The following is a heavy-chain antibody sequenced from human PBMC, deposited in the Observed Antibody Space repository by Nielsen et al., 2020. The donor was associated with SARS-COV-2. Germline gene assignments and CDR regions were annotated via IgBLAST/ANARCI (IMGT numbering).Heavy chain of an antibody. Sequence: SETLSLTCTVSGGSISSYYWSWIRQPAGKGLEWIGRIYTSGSTNYNPSLKSRVTISVDTSKNQFSLKLSSVTAADTAVYYCARHFDYGSGSYPFDYWGQGTLVTVSS. CDR2: IYTSGST. D-gene: IGHD3-10*01. CDR3: ARHFDYGSGSYPFDY. J-gene: IGHJ4*02. V-gene: IGHV4-4*07. CDR1: GGSISSYY.